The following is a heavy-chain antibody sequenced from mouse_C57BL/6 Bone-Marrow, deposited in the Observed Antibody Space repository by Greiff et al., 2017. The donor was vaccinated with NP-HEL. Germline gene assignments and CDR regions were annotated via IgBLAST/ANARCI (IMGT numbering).Heavy chain of an antibody. CDR3: ARPGDYYGSSSYWYFDV. CDR1: GFTFSSYG. J-gene: IGHJ1*03. CDR2: ISSGGSYT. V-gene: IGHV5-6*01. Sequence: EVQGVESGGDLVKPGGSLKLSCAASGFTFSSYGMSWVRQTPDKRLEWVATISSGGSYTYYPDSVKGRFTISRDNAKNTLYLQMSSLKSEDTAMYYCARPGDYYGSSSYWYFDVWGTGTTVTVSS. D-gene: IGHD1-1*01.